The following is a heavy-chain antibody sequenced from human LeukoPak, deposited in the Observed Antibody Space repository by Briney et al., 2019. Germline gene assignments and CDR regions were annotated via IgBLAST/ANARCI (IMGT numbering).Heavy chain of an antibody. V-gene: IGHV4-61*02. CDR1: GGSISSGSYY. D-gene: IGHD3-3*01. CDR3: ARDFLTGTVFGVVHNWFDP. J-gene: IGHJ5*02. Sequence: SQTLSLXCTVSGGSISSGSYYWSWIRQPAGKGLEWIGRIYTSGSTNYNPSLKSRVTISVDTSKNQFSLKLSSVTAADTAVYYCARDFLTGTVFGVVHNWFDPWGQGTLVTVSS. CDR2: IYTSGST.